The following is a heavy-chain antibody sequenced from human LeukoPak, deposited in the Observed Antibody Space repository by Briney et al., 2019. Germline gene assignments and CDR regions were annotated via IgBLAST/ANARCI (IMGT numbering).Heavy chain of an antibody. CDR2: INHSGST. CDR1: GGSFSGYY. CDR3: ARQGGEWELLYGMDV. V-gene: IGHV4-34*04. Sequence: SETLSLTCAVSGGSFSGYYWSWVRQPPGKGLEWIGEINHSGSTNNNPSLTSRGTISVDTSKNKNSLTLSSVAAADTAVYYCARQGGEWELLYGMDVWGQGTTVTVSS. D-gene: IGHD1-26*01. J-gene: IGHJ6*02.